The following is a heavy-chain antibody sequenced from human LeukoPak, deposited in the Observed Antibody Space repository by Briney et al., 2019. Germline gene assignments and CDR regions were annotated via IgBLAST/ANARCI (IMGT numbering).Heavy chain of an antibody. CDR2: IYYSGST. CDR3: ARVSSYGPEGYFDY. CDR1: GGSISSGDYY. V-gene: IGHV4-30-4*08. J-gene: IGHJ4*02. D-gene: IGHD5-18*01. Sequence: SQTLSLTCTVSGGSISSGDYYWSWIRQPPGKGLEWIGYIYYSGSTYYNPSLKSRVTISVDTSKNQFSLKLSSVTAADTAVYYCARVSSYGPEGYFDYWGQGTLVTVSS.